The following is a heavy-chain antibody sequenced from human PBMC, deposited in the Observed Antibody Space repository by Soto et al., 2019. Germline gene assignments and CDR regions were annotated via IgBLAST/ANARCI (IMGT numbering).Heavy chain of an antibody. CDR3: ATAPMNFYIINYRTHSNGTHF. D-gene: IGHD3-3*01. J-gene: IGHJ6*02. Sequence: GSVKVSCTASGYTFTGYYIHWVRQAPGQGLEWMGWINPNSDGTNFAQKFQGWLTMTSDTSISTAYMELSRLRSDDTAVYYCATAPMNFYIINYRTHSNGTHFWGQATTVTGFS. CDR2: INPNSDGT. V-gene: IGHV1-2*04. CDR1: GYTFTGYY.